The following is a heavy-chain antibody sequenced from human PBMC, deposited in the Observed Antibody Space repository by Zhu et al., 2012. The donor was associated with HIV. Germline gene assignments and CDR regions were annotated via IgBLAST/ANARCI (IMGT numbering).Heavy chain of an antibody. CDR2: IYYNGNT. CDR3: ARAGWIGDLLPR. Sequence: QVQLQESGPGLVKPSQTLSLTCTVSSGSISSGDYYWSWIRQPPGKGLEWIGYIYYNGNTYYNPSLKSRLTISLDTSESQFSLKLTSVTAADTAVYYCARAGWIGDLLPRWGQGTPVTVSS. J-gene: IGHJ4*02. V-gene: IGHV4-30-4*08. D-gene: IGHD1-26*01. CDR1: SGSISSGDYY.